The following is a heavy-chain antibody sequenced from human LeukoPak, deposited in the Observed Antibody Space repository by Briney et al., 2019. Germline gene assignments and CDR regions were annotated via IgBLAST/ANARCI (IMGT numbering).Heavy chain of an antibody. D-gene: IGHD6-19*01. V-gene: IGHV1-69*04. CDR1: GGTFSSYA. J-gene: IGHJ6*02. Sequence: GASVKVSCKASGGTFSSYAISWVRQAPGQGLEWMGRIIPILGIANYAQKFQGRVTITADKSTSTAYMELSSLRSDDTAVYYCARAAYSSGQYYYYGMDVWGQGTTVTVSS. CDR3: ARAAYSSGQYYYYGMDV. CDR2: IIPILGIA.